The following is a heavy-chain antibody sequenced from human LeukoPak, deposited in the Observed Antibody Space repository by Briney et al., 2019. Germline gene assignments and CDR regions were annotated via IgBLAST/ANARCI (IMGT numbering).Heavy chain of an antibody. CDR1: GYLFPNYW. D-gene: IGHD3-10*01. J-gene: IGHJ4*02. V-gene: IGHV5-51*01. CDR3: ARQSTNFYGSGSYVY. CDR2: IYPGDSDT. Sequence: GESLKISCKGSGYLFPNYWIAWVRPMPGKGLEWMGIIYPGDSDTRYNPSFQRQVIISADKSISTAYLQWSSLKASDTAMYYCARQSTNFYGSGSYVYWGQGTVVTVSS.